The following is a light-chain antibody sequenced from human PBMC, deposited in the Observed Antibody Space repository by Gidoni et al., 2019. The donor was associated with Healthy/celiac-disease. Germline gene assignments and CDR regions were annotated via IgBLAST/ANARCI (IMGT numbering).Light chain of an antibody. Sequence: SYELTQPPSVCVSPGQTASITCSGDKLGDKYACWYQQKPGPSPVLVIYQDSKRPSGIPERFSGSNSGNTATLTISGTQAMDEADYYCPAWDSSTAVVFGGGTTLTVL. V-gene: IGLV3-1*01. CDR3: PAWDSSTAVV. CDR2: QDS. CDR1: KLGDKY. J-gene: IGLJ2*01.